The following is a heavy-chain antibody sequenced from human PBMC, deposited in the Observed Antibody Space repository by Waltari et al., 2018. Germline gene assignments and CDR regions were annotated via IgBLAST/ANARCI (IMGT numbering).Heavy chain of an antibody. J-gene: IGHJ3*02. Sequence: QVQLVQSGAEVKKPGSSVKVSCKASGGTFSSYTISWVRQAPGQGREWMGRIIPSLGIANYAQKFQGRVTITADKSTSTAYMELSSLRSEDTAVYYCARDTVTTKRGAFDIWGQGTMVTVSS. V-gene: IGHV1-69*08. CDR1: GGTFSSYT. CDR3: ARDTVTTKRGAFDI. CDR2: IIPSLGIA. D-gene: IGHD4-17*01.